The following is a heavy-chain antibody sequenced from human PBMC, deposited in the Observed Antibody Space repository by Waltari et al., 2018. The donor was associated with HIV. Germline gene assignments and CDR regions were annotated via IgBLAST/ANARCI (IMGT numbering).Heavy chain of an antibody. CDR1: GFPFASFS. V-gene: IGHV3-7*03. CDR3: AREVSWSPYFFNY. Sequence: EVVLVESGGGLVQPGGSRRLSCVTSGFPFASFSMSWVRQAPGKGLEWVAKINKDSTKKNYVDSVKGRFIISRDNAGNSVFLDMTDLRGEDTGLYYCAREVSWSPYFFNYWGQGAMIIVSS. CDR2: INKDSTKK. J-gene: IGHJ4*02. D-gene: IGHD2-21*01.